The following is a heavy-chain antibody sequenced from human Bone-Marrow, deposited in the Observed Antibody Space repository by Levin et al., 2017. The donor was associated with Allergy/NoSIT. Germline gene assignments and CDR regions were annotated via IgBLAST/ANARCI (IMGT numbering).Heavy chain of an antibody. CDR1: GFTLNNAW. J-gene: IGHJ4*02. V-gene: IGHV3-48*04. Sequence: GESLKISCAVSGFTLNNAWINWVRQAPGKGLEWVSYISSRNTTVYYADSVKGRFTISRDNAENSLYLQMNSLRAEDTAIYYCAREGLFMVRVFDYWGRGTLVTVSS. CDR2: ISSRNTTV. D-gene: IGHD3-10*01. CDR3: AREGLFMVRVFDY.